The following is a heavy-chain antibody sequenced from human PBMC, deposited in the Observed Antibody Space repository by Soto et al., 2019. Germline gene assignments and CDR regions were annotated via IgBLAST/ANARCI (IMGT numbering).Heavy chain of an antibody. V-gene: IGHV1-18*01. J-gene: IGHJ6*02. Sequence: GASVKVSCKASGYTFTSYGISWVRQAPAQGREWMGWISAYNGNTNYAQKLQGRVTMTTDTSTSTAYMELGSLRSDDTAVYYCPTSIPYYSGMDVWGQATTVTDAS. CDR3: PTSIPYYSGMDV. CDR2: ISAYNGNT. CDR1: GYTFTSYG. D-gene: IGHD2-21*01.